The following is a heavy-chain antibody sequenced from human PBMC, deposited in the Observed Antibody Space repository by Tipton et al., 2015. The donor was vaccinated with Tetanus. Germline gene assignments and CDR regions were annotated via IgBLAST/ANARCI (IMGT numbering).Heavy chain of an antibody. V-gene: IGHV4-61*01. J-gene: IGHJ4*02. CDR1: GGSISSGSYY. CDR2: ILYGKST. CDR3: ARIHDYWSGYFDF. D-gene: IGHD3-3*01. Sequence: TLSLTCTVSGGSISSGSYYWSWVRQPPGKGLEYLGYILYGKSTHYSPSLQSRLSMSGDPVKNQFSLRLTSVTAADTAVYFCARIHDYWSGYFDFWGQGTPVTVSS.